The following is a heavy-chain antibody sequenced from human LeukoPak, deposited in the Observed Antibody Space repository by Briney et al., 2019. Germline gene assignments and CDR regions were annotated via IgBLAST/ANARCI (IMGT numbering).Heavy chain of an antibody. CDR1: GGSISSYY. CDR3: ARDSGSGYYYGMDV. D-gene: IGHD3-10*01. J-gene: IGHJ6*02. V-gene: IGHV4-59*01. CDR2: IYYSGST. Sequence: PSETLSLTCTVSGGSISSYYWSWIRQPPGKGLEWIGHIYYSGSTNYNPSLKSRVTISVDTSKNQFSLKLSSVTAADTAVYYCARDSGSGYYYGMDVWGQGTTVTVSS.